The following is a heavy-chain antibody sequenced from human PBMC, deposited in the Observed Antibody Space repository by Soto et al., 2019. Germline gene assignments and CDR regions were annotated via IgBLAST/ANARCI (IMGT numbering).Heavy chain of an antibody. CDR1: GFTFSSYG. CDR3: AKDGFDY. V-gene: IGHV3-30*18. J-gene: IGHJ4*02. CDR2: ISYDGSNK. Sequence: GGSLRLSCAASGFTFSSYGMHWVRQAPGKGLEWVAVISYDGSNKYYADSVKGRFTISRDNSKNTLYLQMNSLRAEDTAVYYCAKDGFDYWGQGTLVTVSS.